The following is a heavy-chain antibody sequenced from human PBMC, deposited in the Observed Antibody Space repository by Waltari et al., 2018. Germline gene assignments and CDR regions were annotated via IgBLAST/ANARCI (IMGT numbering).Heavy chain of an antibody. CDR3: ARASTMNDFWSGYYAR. CDR2: INPSIGGT. Sequence: QVQLVQSGAEVKKPGASVKVSCKASGYTFTGYYMHWVRQAPGQGLEWMGWINPSIGGTNYAQKFQGRVTMTSDTSISTAYMELSSLNFDDTAIFYCARASTMNDFWSGYYARWGQGTLVTVSS. D-gene: IGHD3-3*01. J-gene: IGHJ4*02. CDR1: GYTFTGYY. V-gene: IGHV1-2*02.